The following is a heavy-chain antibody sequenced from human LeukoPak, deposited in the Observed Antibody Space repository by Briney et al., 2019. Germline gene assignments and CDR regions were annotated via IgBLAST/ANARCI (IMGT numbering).Heavy chain of an antibody. CDR1: GFTFSSYW. V-gene: IGHV3-15*01. J-gene: IGHJ4*02. CDR2: ITSKTDGGTT. CDR3: NTVGNPGYLDF. Sequence: GGSLRLSCAASGFTFSSYWMSWVRQAPGKGLEWVGRITSKTDGGTTEYAAPVKGRFTISGDDSENTLYLQMNSLKPGDTAVYYCNTVGNPGYLDFWGQGTLVTVSS.